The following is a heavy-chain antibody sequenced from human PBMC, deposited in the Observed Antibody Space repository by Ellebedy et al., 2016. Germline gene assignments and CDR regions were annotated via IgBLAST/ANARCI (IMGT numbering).Heavy chain of an antibody. D-gene: IGHD3-10*01. CDR1: GYTFTGYY. V-gene: IGHV1-2*02. Sequence: ASVKVSXKASGYTFTGYYMHWVRQAPGQGLEWMGWINPNSGGTNYAQKFQGRVTMTRDTSISTAYMELSRLRSDDTAVYYCARAYNLLPPFDYWGQGTLVTVSS. CDR3: ARAYNLLPPFDY. J-gene: IGHJ4*02. CDR2: INPNSGGT.